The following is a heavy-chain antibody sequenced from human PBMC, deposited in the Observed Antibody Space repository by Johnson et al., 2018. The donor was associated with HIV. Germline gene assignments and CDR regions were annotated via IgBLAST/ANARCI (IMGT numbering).Heavy chain of an antibody. Sequence: VQLVESGGGLVQPGRSLRLSCAASGFTFSSYAMHWVRQAPGKGLEWVSVIYSGGSTYYADSVKGRFTISRDNSKNTLYLQMNSLRAEDTAVYYCASADVFDIWGQGTVVTVSS. CDR3: ASADVFDI. CDR2: IYSGGST. V-gene: IGHV3-66*01. CDR1: GFTFSSYA. J-gene: IGHJ3*02.